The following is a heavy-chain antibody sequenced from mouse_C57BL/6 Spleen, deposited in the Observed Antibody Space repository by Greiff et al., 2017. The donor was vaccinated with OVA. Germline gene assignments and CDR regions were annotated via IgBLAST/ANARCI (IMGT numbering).Heavy chain of an antibody. CDR2: IYPGDGDT. J-gene: IGHJ3*01. CDR1: GYAFSSYW. Sequence: QVQLQQSGAELVKPGASVKISCKASGYAFSSYWMNWVKQRPGKGLEWIGQIYPGDGDTNYNGKFKGKATLTADKSSSTAYMQLSSLTSEDAAVDCCARHDVYGNDDAYGGQGTLVTVSA. D-gene: IGHD2-2*01. CDR3: ARHDVYGNDDAY. V-gene: IGHV1-80*01.